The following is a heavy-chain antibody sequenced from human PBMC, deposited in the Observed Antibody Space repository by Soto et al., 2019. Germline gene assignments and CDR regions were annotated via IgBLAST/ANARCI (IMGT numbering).Heavy chain of an antibody. V-gene: IGHV1-69*06. CDR2: IIPICGTA. CDR1: GGTFSSYA. Sequence: SSVKVSCKASGGTFSSYAISWVRQAPGQGLEWMGGIIPICGTANYAQKCQGRVTITADKSTSTAYMELSSLRSEDTAGYYCARDSSSWSFGVSARFDYWGQGTRVTVSS. D-gene: IGHD6-13*01. CDR3: ARDSSSWSFGVSARFDY. J-gene: IGHJ4*02.